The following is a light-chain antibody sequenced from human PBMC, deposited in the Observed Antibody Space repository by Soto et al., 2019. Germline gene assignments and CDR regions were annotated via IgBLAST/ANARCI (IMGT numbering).Light chain of an antibody. V-gene: IGKV3-20*01. CDR3: QQYGTSPQT. J-gene: IGKJ1*01. Sequence: EIVLTQSPGTLSLSPGERATLSCRASQTVTSRSLAWYQQKSGQAPRLLINDASSRATGIPDRFSGSGSGTDFTLTISRLAPEDFQVYYCQQYGTSPQTFGQGTKVDVK. CDR2: DAS. CDR1: QTVTSRS.